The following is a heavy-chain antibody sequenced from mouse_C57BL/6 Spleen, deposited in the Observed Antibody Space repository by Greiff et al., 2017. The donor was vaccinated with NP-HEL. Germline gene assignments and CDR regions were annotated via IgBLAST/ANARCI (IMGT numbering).Heavy chain of an antibody. Sequence: EVKVVESGGGLVQPGGSMKLSCVASGFTFSNYWMNWVRQSPEKGLEWVAQIRLKSDNYATHYAESVKGRFTISRDDSKSSVYLQMNNLRAEDTGIYYCTVSTDYFDYWGQGTTLTVSS. CDR1: GFTFSNYW. J-gene: IGHJ2*01. CDR3: TVSTDYFDY. V-gene: IGHV6-3*01. CDR2: IRLKSDNYAT.